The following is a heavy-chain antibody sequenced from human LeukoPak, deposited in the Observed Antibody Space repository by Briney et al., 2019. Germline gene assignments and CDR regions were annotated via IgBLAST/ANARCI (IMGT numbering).Heavy chain of an antibody. CDR3: ARDGAAWIIHY. D-gene: IGHD1-26*01. V-gene: IGHV3-33*01. J-gene: IGHJ4*02. Sequence: GGSLRLSCAASGFTFSSYGMHWVRQAPGKVLEWVAVIWYDGSNKYYADSVKGRFTISSDNSKNTLYLQMNRLRAEDTAAYSCARDGAAWIIHYWGQGPLVTVPS. CDR1: GFTFSSYG. CDR2: IWYDGSNK.